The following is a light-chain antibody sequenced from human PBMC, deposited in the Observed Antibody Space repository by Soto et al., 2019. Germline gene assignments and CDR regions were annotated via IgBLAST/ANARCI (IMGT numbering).Light chain of an antibody. Sequence: EIVMTQSPATLSVSPGERATLSCRASQSVSSKLAWYQQKPGQGPRLLIYGASTRATGIPARFSGSGSGTEFTLTLSSRQSEDFAVYYCQHYSTWLWTFGQGTKVEIK. CDR1: QSVSSK. CDR2: GAS. J-gene: IGKJ1*01. V-gene: IGKV3-15*01. CDR3: QHYSTWLWT.